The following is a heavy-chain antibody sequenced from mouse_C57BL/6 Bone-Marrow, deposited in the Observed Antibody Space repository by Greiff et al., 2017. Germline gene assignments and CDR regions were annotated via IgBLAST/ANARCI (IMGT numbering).Heavy chain of an antibody. Sequence: EVHLVESGPELVKPGASVKISCKASGYSFTDYNMNWVKQSNGKSLEWIGVINPNYGTTSYNQKFKGKATLTVDQSSSTAYMQLNSLTSEDSAVYYCARGDYSNYEESYYAMDYWGQGTSVTVSS. V-gene: IGHV1-39*01. D-gene: IGHD2-5*01. CDR3: ARGDYSNYEESYYAMDY. CDR1: GYSFTDYN. CDR2: INPNYGTT. J-gene: IGHJ4*01.